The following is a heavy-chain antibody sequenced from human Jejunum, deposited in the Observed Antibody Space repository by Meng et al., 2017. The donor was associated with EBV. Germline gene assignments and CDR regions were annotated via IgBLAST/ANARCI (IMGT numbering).Heavy chain of an antibody. CDR2: ISSGSSFI. D-gene: IGHD3-16*02. CDR3: VRDSSFNVH. CDR1: GFTFSSYS. Sequence: EGELVGAGGGLVKPGGSLRLSCAASGFTFSSYSMNWVRQAPGKGLEWVSYISSGSSFIYYADSVKGRFTISRDDAKNSLSLQMNNLGADDTAVYYCVRDSSFNVHWGQGTLVTVSS. J-gene: IGHJ4*02. V-gene: IGHV3-21*02.